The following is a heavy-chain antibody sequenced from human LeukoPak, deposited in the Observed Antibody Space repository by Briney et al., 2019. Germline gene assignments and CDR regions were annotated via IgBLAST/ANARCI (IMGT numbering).Heavy chain of an antibody. D-gene: IGHD6-19*01. V-gene: IGHV3-7*01. Sequence: PGGSLRLSCAASRFTLSNYWMSWVRQAPGKGLEGVANIKQDGSETYYVDSVKGRFTISRDNAQNSLSLQMNSLRAEDTAVYYCARQRGSGCLDYWGQGTLVTVSS. CDR2: IKQDGSET. CDR1: RFTLSNYW. J-gene: IGHJ4*02. CDR3: ARQRGSGCLDY.